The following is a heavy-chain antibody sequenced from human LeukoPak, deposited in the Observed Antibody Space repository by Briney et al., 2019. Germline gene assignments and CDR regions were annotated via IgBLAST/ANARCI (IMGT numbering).Heavy chain of an antibody. D-gene: IGHD3-22*01. J-gene: IGHJ5*02. CDR2: IDSGGFT. V-gene: IGHV3-66*01. Sequence: GGSLRLSCAASRFTVSTNYMSWVRQAPGKGLEWVSLIDSGGFTYYADSVKGRFTISRDNSKNTLYLQMNSLRAEDTAVYFCANTYYYDGSGYYYLGWFDPWGQGTLVTVSS. CDR3: ANTYYYDGSGYYYLGWFDP. CDR1: RFTVSTNY.